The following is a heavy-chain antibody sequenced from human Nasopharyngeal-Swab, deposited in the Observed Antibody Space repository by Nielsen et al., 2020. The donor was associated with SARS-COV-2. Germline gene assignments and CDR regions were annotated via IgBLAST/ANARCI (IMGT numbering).Heavy chain of an antibody. Sequence: SETLSLTCTVSGGSISSYYCSWIRQPPGKGLEWIGYIYYSGSTNYTPSLKSRVTISVDTSKTQFSLKLSSVTAADTAVYYCARWETATIFGVVIIPGWFDPWGQGTLVTVSS. J-gene: IGHJ5*02. CDR2: IYYSGST. CDR3: ARWETATIFGVVIIPGWFDP. D-gene: IGHD3-3*01. CDR1: GGSISSYY. V-gene: IGHV4-59*01.